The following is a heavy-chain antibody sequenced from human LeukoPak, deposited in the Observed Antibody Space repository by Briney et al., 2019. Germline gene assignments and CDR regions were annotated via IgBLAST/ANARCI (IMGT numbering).Heavy chain of an antibody. V-gene: IGHV4-34*01. CDR2: INHSGST. D-gene: IGHD6-13*01. CDR1: GFTFSSYA. CDR3: AREGVAKHDAFDI. J-gene: IGHJ3*02. Sequence: GSLRLSCAASGFTFSSYAMSWIRQPPGKGLEWIGEINHSGSTNYNPSLKSRVTISVDTSKNQFSLKLSSVTAADTAVYYCAREGVAKHDAFDIWGQGTMVTVSS.